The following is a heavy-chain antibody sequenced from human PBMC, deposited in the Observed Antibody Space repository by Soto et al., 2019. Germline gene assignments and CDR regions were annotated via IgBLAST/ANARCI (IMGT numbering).Heavy chain of an antibody. D-gene: IGHD3-10*01. V-gene: IGHV2-5*02. Sequence: QITLKESGPTLVKPTQTLTLTCTFSGFSFNLSGMSVGWFRQPPGKGLEYLALIYWDDDKRYSPSLKTRLAISKDAARNQVVLTRTDLDPVDTATYYCAHSQADSRGYDRQFACWGQGTRVTVSS. CDR3: AHSQADSRGYDRQFAC. J-gene: IGHJ4*02. CDR1: GFSFNLSGMS. CDR2: IYWDDDK.